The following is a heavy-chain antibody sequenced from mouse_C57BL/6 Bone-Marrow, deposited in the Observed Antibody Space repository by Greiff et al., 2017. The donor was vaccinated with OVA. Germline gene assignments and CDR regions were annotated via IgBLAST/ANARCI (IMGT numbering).Heavy chain of an antibody. Sequence: EVQLQESGPVLVKPGASVKMSCKASGYTFTDYYMNWVKQSHGKSLEWIGVINPYNGGTSYNQKFKGKATLTVDKSSSTAYMELNSLTSEDSAVYYCASNWPWFAYWGQGTLVTVSA. J-gene: IGHJ3*01. CDR3: ASNWPWFAY. D-gene: IGHD4-1*01. CDR2: INPYNGGT. CDR1: GYTFTDYY. V-gene: IGHV1-19*01.